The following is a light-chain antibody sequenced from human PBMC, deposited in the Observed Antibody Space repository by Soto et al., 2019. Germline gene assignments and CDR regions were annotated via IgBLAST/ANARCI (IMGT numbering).Light chain of an antibody. J-gene: IGLJ1*01. V-gene: IGLV2-14*01. CDR1: SSDVGAYNY. CDR3: SSYITRSTVYV. Sequence: QSVLTQPASVSGSPGQSITISCTGTSSDVGAYNYVSWYQQHPGKAPKLMIYEVSNRPSGVSNRFSGSRSGNTASLTISGLQAEDEAAYYCSSYITRSTVYVFGTGTKVTVL. CDR2: EVS.